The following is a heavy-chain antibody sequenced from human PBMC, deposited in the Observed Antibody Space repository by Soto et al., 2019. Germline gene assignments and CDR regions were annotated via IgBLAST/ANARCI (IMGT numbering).Heavy chain of an antibody. D-gene: IGHD1-26*01. CDR3: ARGDRGAFDL. V-gene: IGHV3-74*01. CDR1: GFTFSHYW. Sequence: EVQLVESGGGLVQPGESLRLSCAASGFTFSHYWMHWVRQAPGKGLVWVSRIHSDGSDTTYADSVKGRFTISRDNARNTLDLQMISLRAEDTAVYYCARGDRGAFDLWGQGTVVTVSS. J-gene: IGHJ3*01. CDR2: IHSDGSDT.